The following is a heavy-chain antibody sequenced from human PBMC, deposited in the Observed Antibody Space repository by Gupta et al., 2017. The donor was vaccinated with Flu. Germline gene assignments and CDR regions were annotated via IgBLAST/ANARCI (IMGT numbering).Heavy chain of an antibody. Sequence: VAFVFTLSSYGPRWFRVGPEKGLEWLSHISTRVVTHYTHAVKRPFTISIDNAKNAVFLQMGRLGAEDSAFYGCAGGHWDSRGQGTLVTVSS. CDR1: VFTLSSYG. V-gene: IGHV3-48*03. J-gene: IGHJ4*02. CDR3: AGGHWDS. CDR2: ISTRVVT.